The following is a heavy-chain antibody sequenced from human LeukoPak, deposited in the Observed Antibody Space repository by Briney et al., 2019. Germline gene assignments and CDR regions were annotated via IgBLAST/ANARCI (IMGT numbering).Heavy chain of an antibody. J-gene: IGHJ5*02. CDR1: NGSCITYY. CDR3: ARKLVRYYYGSGSYSYNWFDP. V-gene: IGHV4-34*01. Sequence: SETLSLTCTVYNGSCITYYCNWIRQPPGKGLEWIGEINHSGSTNYNPSLKSRVTISVDTSKNQSSLKLSSVTAADTAVYYCARKLVRYYYGSGSYSYNWFDPWGQGTLVTVSS. D-gene: IGHD3-10*01. CDR2: INHSGST.